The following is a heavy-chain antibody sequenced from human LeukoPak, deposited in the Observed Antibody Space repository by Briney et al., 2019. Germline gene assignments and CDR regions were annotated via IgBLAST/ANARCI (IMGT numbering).Heavy chain of an antibody. D-gene: IGHD6-6*01. CDR3: ARPNIAVRRGDNWFDP. J-gene: IGHJ5*02. V-gene: IGHV1-2*02. CDR2: IGPNSGGT. Sequence: ASVKVSCKASGYTFSDYYMHWVRQAPGQGLEWMGWIGPNSGGTNYAQKFQGRVTMTRDTSISTAYMELSRLIPDDTAVYYCARPNIAVRRGDNWFDPWGQGTLVTVSS. CDR1: GYTFSDYY.